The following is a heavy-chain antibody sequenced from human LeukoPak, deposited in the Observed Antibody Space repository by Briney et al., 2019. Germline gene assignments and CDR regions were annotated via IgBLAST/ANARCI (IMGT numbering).Heavy chain of an antibody. Sequence: GRSLRLSCAASGFTFSSYAMHWVRQAPGKGLEWVAVISYDGSNKYYADSVKGRFTISRDNSKSTLYLQMNSLRAEDTAVYYCARDLTYSSSWYTWAPLDYYGMDVWGQGTTVTVSS. CDR1: GFTFSSYA. J-gene: IGHJ6*02. CDR2: ISYDGSNK. V-gene: IGHV3-30-3*01. CDR3: ARDLTYSSSWYTWAPLDYYGMDV. D-gene: IGHD6-13*01.